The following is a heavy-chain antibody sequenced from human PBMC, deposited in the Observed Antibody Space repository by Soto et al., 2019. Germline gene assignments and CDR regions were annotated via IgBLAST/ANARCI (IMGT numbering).Heavy chain of an antibody. Sequence: GGSLRLSCVASGFTFSSYGMHWVRQAPGKGLEWVAIISYDGSNTYYADSVKGRFTISRDNSKNTLYLQMNSLRAEDTSVYYCAKEGGLSGSYYISSSYYFDYWGQRTLVTVS. CDR2: ISYDGSNT. CDR3: AKEGGLSGSYYISSSYYFDY. D-gene: IGHD1-26*01. V-gene: IGHV3-30*18. J-gene: IGHJ4*02. CDR1: GFTFSSYG.